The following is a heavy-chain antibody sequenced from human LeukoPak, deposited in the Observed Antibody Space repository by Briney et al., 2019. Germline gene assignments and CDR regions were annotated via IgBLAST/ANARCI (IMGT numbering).Heavy chain of an antibody. V-gene: IGHV3-74*01. CDR3: ARIIGYSNQFDY. Sequence: GGSLRLSCAASGFTFKNNWMHWVRQAPGKGLMWVSRINTDGTRTTYADSVRGRFTISRDNAKSTLYLQMSSLKAEDTAVYYCARIIGYSNQFDYWGQGTLATVSS. J-gene: IGHJ4*02. D-gene: IGHD5-18*01. CDR1: GFTFKNNW. CDR2: INTDGTRT.